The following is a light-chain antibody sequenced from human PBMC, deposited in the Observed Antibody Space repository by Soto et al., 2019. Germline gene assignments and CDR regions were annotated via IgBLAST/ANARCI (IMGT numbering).Light chain of an antibody. Sequence: QSVLTQPHSASETPGQTVSISCSGSNSNIASNTVNWYQHLPGTAPKLIIYEVVQRPSGVPDRFSGSKSGNTASLTVSGLQAADEADYFCKSYAGSNTYVFGSGTKLTV. CDR1: NSNIASNT. CDR3: KSYAGSNTYV. V-gene: IGLV1-44*01. J-gene: IGLJ1*01. CDR2: EVV.